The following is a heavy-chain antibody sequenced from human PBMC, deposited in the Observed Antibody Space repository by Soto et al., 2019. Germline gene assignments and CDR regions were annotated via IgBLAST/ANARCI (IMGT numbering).Heavy chain of an antibody. Sequence: ASVKVSCKASGYTFTSYGISWVRQAPGQGLEWMGWISAYNGNTNYAQKLQGRVTMTTDTSTSTAYMELRSLRSDDTAVYYCARGGVTIFGVEDWGKFDYWGQGTLVTVSS. J-gene: IGHJ4*02. D-gene: IGHD3-3*01. CDR2: ISAYNGNT. CDR3: ARGGVTIFGVEDWGKFDY. V-gene: IGHV1-18*01. CDR1: GYTFTSYG.